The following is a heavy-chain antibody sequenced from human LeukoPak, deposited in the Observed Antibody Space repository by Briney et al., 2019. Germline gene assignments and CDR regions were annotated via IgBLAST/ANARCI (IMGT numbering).Heavy chain of an antibody. CDR2: ISSSSGTI. D-gene: IGHD6-6*01. CDR1: GFTFSTYS. V-gene: IGHV3-48*02. CDR3: ARVRPGSYVDY. J-gene: IGHJ4*02. Sequence: GGSLRLSCAASGFTFSTYSMIWVRQAPGKGLEWVSYISSSSGTIYYADSVKGRFTISRDNAKDSMYLQMNGLTDEDTAVYYCARVRPGSYVDYWGQGTLVTAPS.